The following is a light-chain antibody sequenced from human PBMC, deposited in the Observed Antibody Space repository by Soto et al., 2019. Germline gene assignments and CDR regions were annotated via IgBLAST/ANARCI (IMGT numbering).Light chain of an antibody. J-gene: IGKJ5*01. V-gene: IGKV3-11*01. CDR2: DAS. Sequence: ETVLTQSPATLSLSPGERATLSCRASQSVDIYLAWYQQKPGQAPRLLIYDASNRATGIPAMFSGSGSGTDFTLTISSLEPEDFALYYCQQRKYWPPLTFGQGTRLEIK. CDR1: QSVDIY. CDR3: QQRKYWPPLT.